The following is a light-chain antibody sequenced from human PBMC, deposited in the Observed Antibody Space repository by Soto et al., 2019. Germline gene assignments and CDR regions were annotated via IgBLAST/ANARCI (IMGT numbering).Light chain of an antibody. V-gene: IGKV1-5*01. Sequence: DIQMTQSPSTLSASVGDRVTSSCRASQSVSAWLAWYQQKPGNAPKLLISDASSLKSGVPSRFSGSGYGTEFTLPISSLQPEEFATYYCQQYSTYSLTFGGGTKVEIK. CDR3: QQYSTYSLT. CDR2: DAS. J-gene: IGKJ4*01. CDR1: QSVSAW.